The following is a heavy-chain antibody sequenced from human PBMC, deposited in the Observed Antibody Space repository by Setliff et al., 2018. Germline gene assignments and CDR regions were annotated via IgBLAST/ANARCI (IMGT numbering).Heavy chain of an antibody. J-gene: IGHJ4*02. CDR3: ATLTGDRGVDY. D-gene: IGHD7-27*01. V-gene: IGHV4-38-2*01. CDR1: GYSISSGYY. Sequence: SETLSLTCAVSGYSISSGYYWGWIRQPPGKGLEWIASIYYRGSTSYNSSLKSRVSISVDTSKNQFSLNLNPVTAADTAVYYCATLTGDRGVDYWGQGRLVTVSS. CDR2: IYYRGST.